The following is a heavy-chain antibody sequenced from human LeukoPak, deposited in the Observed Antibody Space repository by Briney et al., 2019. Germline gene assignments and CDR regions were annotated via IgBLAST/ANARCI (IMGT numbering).Heavy chain of an antibody. Sequence: GGSLRLSCAASGFTFSSHNMNWVRQAPMKGLEWVSSIGTDGSYIYYADSVKGRFTISRDNAKNSLYLQMNSLRAEDTAVYYCARDRGSGWYGDNYWAQGTLVTVSS. CDR1: GFTFSSHN. D-gene: IGHD6-19*01. CDR2: IGTDGSYI. V-gene: IGHV3-21*01. CDR3: ARDRGSGWYGDNY. J-gene: IGHJ4*02.